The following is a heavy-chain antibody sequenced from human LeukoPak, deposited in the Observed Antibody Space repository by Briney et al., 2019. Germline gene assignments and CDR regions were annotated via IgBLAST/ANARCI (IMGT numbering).Heavy chain of an antibody. CDR3: ATRFLEWFEYYFDY. V-gene: IGHV1-24*01. CDR2: FDPEDGET. J-gene: IGHJ4*02. Sequence: VASVTVSCKVSGYTLTELSMHWVRQAPGKGLEWMGGFDPEDGETIYAQKFQGRVTMTEDTSTDAAYMELSSLRSEDTAVYYCATRFLEWFEYYFDYWGQGTLVTVSS. D-gene: IGHD3-3*01. CDR1: GYTLTELS.